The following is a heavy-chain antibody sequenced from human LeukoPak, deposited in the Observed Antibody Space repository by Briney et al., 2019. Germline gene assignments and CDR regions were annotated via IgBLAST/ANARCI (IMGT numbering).Heavy chain of an antibody. V-gene: IGHV4-39*01. J-gene: IGHJ2*01. CDR1: GGSISSSSYY. Sequence: PSETLSLTCTVSGGSISSSSYYWGWIRQPPGKGLEWIGSIYYSGSTYYNPSLKSRVTVSVDTSENQFSLKLSSVTAADTAVYYCARRNDYGDYIYWYFDLWGRGTLVTVSS. CDR3: ARRNDYGDYIYWYFDL. CDR2: IYYSGST. D-gene: IGHD4-17*01.